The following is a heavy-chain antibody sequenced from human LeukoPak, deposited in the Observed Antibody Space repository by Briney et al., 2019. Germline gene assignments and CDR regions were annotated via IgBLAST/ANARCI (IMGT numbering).Heavy chain of an antibody. V-gene: IGHV3-48*03. CDR3: AKEKNSGYYYHFDY. CDR1: GFTFSSYE. CDR2: ISSSGSNI. Sequence: PGGSLRLSCAVSGFTFSSYEMNWVRQAPGKGLEWVSYISSSGSNIDYADSVKGRFTISRDNSKNTVYLQMNSLRAEDTAIYYCAKEKNSGYYYHFDYWGQGTLVTVSS. D-gene: IGHD3-22*01. J-gene: IGHJ4*02.